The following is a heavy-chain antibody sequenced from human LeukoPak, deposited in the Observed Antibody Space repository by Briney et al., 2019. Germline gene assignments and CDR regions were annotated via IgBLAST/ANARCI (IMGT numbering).Heavy chain of an antibody. Sequence: GGSLRLSCAASGFTFSSYAMSWVRQAPGKGLEWVSAISGSGGSTYYADSVKGRFTISRDNSKNTPYLQMNSLRAEDTAVYYCAKFGPSDILTGLDAFDIWGQGTMVTVSS. CDR3: AKFGPSDILTGLDAFDI. CDR1: GFTFSSYA. CDR2: ISGSGGST. V-gene: IGHV3-23*01. J-gene: IGHJ3*02. D-gene: IGHD3-9*01.